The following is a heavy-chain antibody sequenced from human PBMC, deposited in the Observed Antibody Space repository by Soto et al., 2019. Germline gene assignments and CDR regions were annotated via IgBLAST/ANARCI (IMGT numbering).Heavy chain of an antibody. V-gene: IGHV1-2*04. CDR3: ARWVGASNWFDP. CDR2: INTKNGDT. CDR1: GYPFIGYH. J-gene: IGHJ5*02. D-gene: IGHD1-26*01. Sequence: ASVKVSCKVSGYPFIGYHMHWVRQAPGHGLEWMGWINTKNGDTNYAQKFQGWVTLTRDTSINTVYMELNKLRPDDTAVYYCARWVGASNWFDPWGQGTLVTVSS.